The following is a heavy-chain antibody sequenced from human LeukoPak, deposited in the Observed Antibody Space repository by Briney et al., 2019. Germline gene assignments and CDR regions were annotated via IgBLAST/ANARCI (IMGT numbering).Heavy chain of an antibody. V-gene: IGHV3-30-3*01. D-gene: IGHD2-2*01. J-gene: IGHJ6*02. CDR2: ISYDGSNK. CDR3: ARGPVPAASPYYYYGMDV. Sequence: GGSLRLSCAASGFTFSSYAMHWVRQAPGKGLEWVAVISYDGSNKYYADSVKGRFTISRDNSKNTLYLQMNSLRAEDTAVYYCARGPVPAASPYYYYGMDVWGQGTTVTVSS. CDR1: GFTFSSYA.